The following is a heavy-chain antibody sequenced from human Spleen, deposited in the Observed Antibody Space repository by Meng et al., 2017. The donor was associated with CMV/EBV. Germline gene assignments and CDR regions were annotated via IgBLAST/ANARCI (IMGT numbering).Heavy chain of an antibody. CDR2: IFHSGST. CDR3: ARGVGGVAGFMGY. CDR1: GGSNSSYNW. J-gene: IGHJ4*02. V-gene: IGHV4-4*02. Sequence: VSGGSNSSYNWWSWVRQPPGKGLEWIGEIFHSGSTTYNPSLKSRVTISVDKSKNQFSLKLRSVTAADTAVYYCARGVGGVAGFMGYWGQGTLVTVSS. D-gene: IGHD6-19*01.